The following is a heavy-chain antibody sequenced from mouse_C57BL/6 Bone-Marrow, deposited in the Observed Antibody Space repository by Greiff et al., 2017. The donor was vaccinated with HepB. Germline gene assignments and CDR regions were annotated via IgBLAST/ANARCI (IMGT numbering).Heavy chain of an antibody. CDR1: GFSLSTFGMG. CDR3: ARIAGLYDYDRVPFYYYAMDY. J-gene: IGHJ4*01. D-gene: IGHD2-4*01. V-gene: IGHV8-8*01. CDR2: IWWDDDK. Sequence: ESGPGILQPSQTLSLTCSFSGFSLSTFGMGVGWIRQPSGMGLEWLAHIWWDDDKYYNPALKSRPTISKDTSKNQVFLKIANVDTADTATYYCARIAGLYDYDRVPFYYYAMDYWGQGTSVTVSS.